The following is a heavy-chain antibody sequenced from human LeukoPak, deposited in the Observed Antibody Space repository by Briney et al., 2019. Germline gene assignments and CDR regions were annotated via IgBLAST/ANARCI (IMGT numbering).Heavy chain of an antibody. CDR1: GGSISSYY. J-gene: IGHJ3*02. Sequence: PSETLSLTCTVSGGSISSYYWSWIRQPPGKGLEWIGYIYHSGSTYYNPSLKSRVTTSVDRSKNQFSLKLSSVTAADTAVYYCATPKAYGENAFDIWGQGTMVTVSS. V-gene: IGHV4-59*12. CDR3: ATPKAYGENAFDI. D-gene: IGHD3-10*01. CDR2: IYHSGST.